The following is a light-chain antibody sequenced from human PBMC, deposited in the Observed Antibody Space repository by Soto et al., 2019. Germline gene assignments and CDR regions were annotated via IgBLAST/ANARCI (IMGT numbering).Light chain of an antibody. CDR2: GTS. CDR1: QSVSSN. Sequence: EIVLTQSPATLSLSPGERATLSCRASQSVSSNLAWYQHKPGQAPRLLIYGTSTRATGIPARFSGSGSGTEFALTISSLQSADFAVYYCQQYNDWHTFGQGTKVDIK. J-gene: IGKJ2*01. V-gene: IGKV3-15*01. CDR3: QQYNDWHT.